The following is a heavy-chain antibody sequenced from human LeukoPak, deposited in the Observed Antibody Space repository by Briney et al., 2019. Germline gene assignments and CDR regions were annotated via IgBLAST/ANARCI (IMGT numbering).Heavy chain of an antibody. CDR1: GFTFSRYW. D-gene: IGHD1-14*01. CDR2: IKQDGSEK. V-gene: IGHV3-7*01. Sequence: PGGSLRLSCAASGFTFSRYWMTWVRQAPGKGLQWVANIKQDGSEKYYVDSVKGRFTISRDNAKNSLYLQMNSLRAEDTAVYYCTTLSAFDIWGQGTMVTVSS. CDR3: TTLSAFDI. J-gene: IGHJ3*02.